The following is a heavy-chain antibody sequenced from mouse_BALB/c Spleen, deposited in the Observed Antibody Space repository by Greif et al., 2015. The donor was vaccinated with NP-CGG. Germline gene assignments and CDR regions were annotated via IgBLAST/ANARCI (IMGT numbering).Heavy chain of an antibody. CDR3: ARSGGWLLPFAY. V-gene: IGHV14-3*02. J-gene: IGHJ3*01. D-gene: IGHD2-3*01. CDR2: IDPANGNT. Sequence: VQLQQSGAELVKPGASVKLSCTASGFNIKDTYMHWVKQRPEQGLEWIGRIDPANGNTKYDPKFQGKATITADTSSNTAYLQLSSLTSEDTAVYYCARSGGWLLPFAYWGQGTLVTVSA. CDR1: GFNIKDTY.